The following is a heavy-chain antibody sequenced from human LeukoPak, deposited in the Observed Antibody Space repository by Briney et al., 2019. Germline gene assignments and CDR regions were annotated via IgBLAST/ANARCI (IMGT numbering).Heavy chain of an antibody. D-gene: IGHD6-19*01. J-gene: IGHJ4*02. V-gene: IGHV4-39*07. CDR1: GGSISSSSYY. Sequence: SETLSLTCSASGGSISSSSYYWGWIRQPPGKGLEWIGSIYYTGSTYYNPSLKSRVTISVDTSKNQFSLKVSSVTAADTAVYYCARDSPGSGLDYWGQGTLVTVSS. CDR2: IYYTGST. CDR3: ARDSPGSGLDY.